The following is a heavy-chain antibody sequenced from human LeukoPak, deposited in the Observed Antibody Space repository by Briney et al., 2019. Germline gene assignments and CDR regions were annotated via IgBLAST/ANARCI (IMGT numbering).Heavy chain of an antibody. CDR1: GFTFSSYA. Sequence: PGGFLRLSCAASGFTFSSYAMSWVRQAPGKGLEWVAFVRYDGSNKYYADSVKGRFTISRDSSKNTLYLQMNSLRPEDTAVYYCAKGRGQSYPHYYFDSWGQGTLVTVSS. D-gene: IGHD5-18*01. CDR2: VRYDGSNK. CDR3: AKGRGQSYPHYYFDS. J-gene: IGHJ4*02. V-gene: IGHV3-30*02.